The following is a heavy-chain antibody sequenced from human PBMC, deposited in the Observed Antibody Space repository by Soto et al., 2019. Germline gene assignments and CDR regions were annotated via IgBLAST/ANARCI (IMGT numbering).Heavy chain of an antibody. V-gene: IGHV4-38-2*01. CDR2: INHSGST. D-gene: IGHD1-26*01. Sequence: PSETLSLTCAVSGYSISGGYYWGWIRQPPGKGLEWIGSINHSGSTYYNPSLKSRVTISVDTSKNQFSLKLSSVTAADTAVYYCARLVGGTTIDYWGQGTPVTVSS. J-gene: IGHJ4*02. CDR1: GYSISGGYY. CDR3: ARLVGGTTIDY.